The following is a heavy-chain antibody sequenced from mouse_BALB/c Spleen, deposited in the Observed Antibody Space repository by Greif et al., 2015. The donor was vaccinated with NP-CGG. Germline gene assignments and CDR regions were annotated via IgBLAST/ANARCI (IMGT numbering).Heavy chain of an antibody. CDR2: ISSGSSTI. CDR3: ARFDYDPYYAMDY. D-gene: IGHD2-4*01. CDR1: GFTFSSFG. Sequence: EVKVVESGGGLVQPGGSRKLSCAASGFTFSSFGMHWVRQAPEKGLEWVAYISSGSSTIYYADTVKGRFTTSRDNPKNTLFLQMTSLRSEDTAMYYCARFDYDPYYAMDYWGQGTSVTVSS. J-gene: IGHJ4*01. V-gene: IGHV5-17*02.